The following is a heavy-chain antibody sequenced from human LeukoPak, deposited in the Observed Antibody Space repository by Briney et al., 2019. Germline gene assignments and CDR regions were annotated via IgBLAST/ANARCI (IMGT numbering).Heavy chain of an antibody. CDR2: ISGSGGST. D-gene: IGHD6-19*01. CDR3: AKDSVGRIAVAWLDY. V-gene: IGHV3-23*01. J-gene: IGHJ4*02. Sequence: GGSLRLSCAASGFTFSSYAMSWVRQAPGKGLEWVSAISGSGGSTYYADSVKGRFTISRDNSKNTLYLQMNSLRAEDTAVYYCAKDSVGRIAVAWLDYWGQGTLVTVSS. CDR1: GFTFSSYA.